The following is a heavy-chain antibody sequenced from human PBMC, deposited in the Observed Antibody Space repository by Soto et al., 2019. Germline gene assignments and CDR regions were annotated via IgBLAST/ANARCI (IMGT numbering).Heavy chain of an antibody. CDR2: MYYSGST. Sequence: SETLSLTCTVSGGSISGYYWSWSRQPPGKGLEWIGYMYYSGSTHNNPALKSRVTMSIDTYTNQFSLKMNSVTAADTAVYYCARHEGGAAADRPLDYWGQGTLVTVSS. J-gene: IGHJ4*02. D-gene: IGHD6-13*01. V-gene: IGHV4-59*04. CDR3: ARHEGGAAADRPLDY. CDR1: GGSISGYY.